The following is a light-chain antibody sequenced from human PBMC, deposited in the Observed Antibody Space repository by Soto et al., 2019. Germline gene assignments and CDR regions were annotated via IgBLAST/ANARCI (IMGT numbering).Light chain of an antibody. CDR2: AAS. CDR1: QGINSW. V-gene: IGKV1-12*01. CDR3: QQANSFPWT. Sequence: DIQMTQSPSSVSASVGDRVTMTCRASQGINSWLAWYQQKPGKAPKLLIYAASNLQSGVSSRFSGSGSGTDFTLTISSLQPEDFATYYCQQANSFPWTFGQGTKVDIK. J-gene: IGKJ1*01.